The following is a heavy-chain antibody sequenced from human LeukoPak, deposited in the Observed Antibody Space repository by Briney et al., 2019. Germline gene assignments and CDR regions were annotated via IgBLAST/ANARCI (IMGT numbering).Heavy chain of an antibody. CDR3: AKDTTAWWYHRAYMDV. D-gene: IGHD2-15*01. J-gene: IGHJ6*03. V-gene: IGHV3-23*01. Sequence: SGGSLRLSCAASGFTFSSYAMSWVRQAPGGGLEWVSAISGSGDTTYHADSVKGRFTISRDNSESRLSLQMDSLRAEDTAVYFCAKDTTAWWYHRAYMDVWGKGTTVIVSS. CDR1: GFTFSSYA. CDR2: ISGSGDTT.